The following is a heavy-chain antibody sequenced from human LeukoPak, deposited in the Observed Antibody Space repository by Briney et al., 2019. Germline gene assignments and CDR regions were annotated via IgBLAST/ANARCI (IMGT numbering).Heavy chain of an antibody. J-gene: IGHJ4*02. V-gene: IGHV4-59*01. CDR3: ARADMATNPFDY. D-gene: IGHD5-24*01. Sequence: PSETLSLTCTVSGGSISSYYWSWIRQPPGKGLEWIGYIYYSGCTKYNPSLTSRVTISVDTSKNQFSLNLSSVTAADTAVYYCARADMATNPFDYWGQGTLVTVSS. CDR1: GGSISSYY. CDR2: IYYSGCT.